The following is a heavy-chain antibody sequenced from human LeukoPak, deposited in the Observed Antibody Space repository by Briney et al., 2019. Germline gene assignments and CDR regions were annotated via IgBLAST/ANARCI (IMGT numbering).Heavy chain of an antibody. D-gene: IGHD2-15*01. Sequence: GGSLRLSCAASGFTFSSYVMTWVRQAPGRGLEWVSSIGSSGRDTYYADSMKGRFTISRDNSKSTLFLHMSSLRAGDTAIYYCARYCGADSCYSGLDYWGQGALVTVSS. CDR1: GFTFSSYV. V-gene: IGHV3-23*01. CDR3: ARYCGADSCYSGLDY. J-gene: IGHJ4*02. CDR2: IGSSGRDT.